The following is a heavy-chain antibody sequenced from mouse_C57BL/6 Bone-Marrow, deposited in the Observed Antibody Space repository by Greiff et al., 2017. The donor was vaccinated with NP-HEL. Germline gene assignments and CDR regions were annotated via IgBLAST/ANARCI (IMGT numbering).Heavy chain of an antibody. J-gene: IGHJ3*01. D-gene: IGHD4-1*01. V-gene: IGHV5-6*01. CDR3: ARPHWDAY. CDR1: GFTFSSYG. CDR2: ISSGGSYT. Sequence: EVKLMESGGDLVKPGGSLKLSCAASGFTFSSYGMSWVRQTPDKRLEWVATISSGGSYTYSPDSVKGRFTISRDNAKNTLYLQMSSLKAEDTAMYYCARPHWDAYWGQGTLVTVSA.